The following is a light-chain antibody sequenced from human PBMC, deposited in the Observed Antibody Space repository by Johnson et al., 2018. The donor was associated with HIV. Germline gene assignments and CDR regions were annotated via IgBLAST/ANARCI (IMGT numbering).Light chain of an antibody. V-gene: IGLV1-51*01. Sequence: QSVLTQPPSVSAAPGQKVTISCSGSSSNIGNNYVSWYQQVPGTAPKLLIYDNNRRPSGIPDRFSGSKFGTSATLGITGLQTGDEADYYCGTWDISLRTAFVGTGTKFTVL. J-gene: IGLJ1*01. CDR2: DNN. CDR1: SSNIGNNY. CDR3: GTWDISLRTAF.